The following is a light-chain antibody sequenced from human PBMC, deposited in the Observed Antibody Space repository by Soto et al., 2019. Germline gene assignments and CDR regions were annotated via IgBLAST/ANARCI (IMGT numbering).Light chain of an antibody. CDR1: QSVSSY. V-gene: IGKV3-11*01. CDR2: DAS. Sequence: EIVLTQSPATLSLSPGERATLSCRASQSVSSYLAWYQQKPGQAPRLLIYDASNRATGIPARFSGSGSGTDVTLTISSLEPADFAVYYCQQRSNWPPWTFGPGTKVEIK. J-gene: IGKJ1*01. CDR3: QQRSNWPPWT.